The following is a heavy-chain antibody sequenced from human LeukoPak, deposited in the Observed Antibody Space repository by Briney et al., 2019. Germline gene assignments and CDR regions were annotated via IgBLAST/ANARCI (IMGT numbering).Heavy chain of an antibody. V-gene: IGHV3-30-3*01. CDR1: GFTFSSYA. Sequence: GGSLRLSCAASGFTFSSYAMLWARQAPGRGLEWVTIISYHGSDKYYADSVKGRFTISRDNSKNTLYLQMDSLRPEDTAVYYCARATTETYYIDYWGQRTLVTVSS. CDR2: ISYHGSDK. CDR3: ARATTETYYIDY. D-gene: IGHD1-1*01. J-gene: IGHJ4*02.